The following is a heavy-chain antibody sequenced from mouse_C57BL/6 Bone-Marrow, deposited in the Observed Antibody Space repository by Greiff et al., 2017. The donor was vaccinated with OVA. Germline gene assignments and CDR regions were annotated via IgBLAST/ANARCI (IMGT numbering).Heavy chain of an antibody. Sequence: QVTLKESGPGILQSSQTLSLTCSFSGFSLSTSGMGVSWIRQPSGKGLEWLAQIYWDDDKRYNPSLKSRLTISKDTSRNQVFLKITSVDTADTATYYCARGDYYGPSWFAYWGQGTLVTVSA. D-gene: IGHD1-1*01. CDR3: ARGDYYGPSWFAY. J-gene: IGHJ3*01. CDR2: IYWDDDK. V-gene: IGHV8-12*01. CDR1: GFSLSTSGMG.